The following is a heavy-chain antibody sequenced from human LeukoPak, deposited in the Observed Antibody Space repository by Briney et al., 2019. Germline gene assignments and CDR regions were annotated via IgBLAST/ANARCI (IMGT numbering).Heavy chain of an antibody. Sequence: GGSLRLSCAASGFTFSSNYMSWVRQAPGKGLEWVSFIFGGGSASYSDSLKGRFTISRDNSKNTVYLQMNSLRAEDTALYYCAGGYSSGWYITLKYGMDVWGQGTTVTVSS. D-gene: IGHD6-19*01. J-gene: IGHJ6*02. CDR3: AGGYSSGWYITLKYGMDV. CDR2: IFGGGSA. CDR1: GFTFSSNY. V-gene: IGHV3-53*05.